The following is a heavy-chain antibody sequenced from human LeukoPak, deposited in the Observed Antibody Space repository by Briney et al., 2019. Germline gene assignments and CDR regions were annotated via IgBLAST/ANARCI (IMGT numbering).Heavy chain of an antibody. Sequence: ASVKVSCKASGYTFTGYYMHWVRQAPGQGLEWMGWINPNSGGTNYAQKFQGRVTMTRDTSISTAYLELSRLRSDDTAVYYCARPVEGVLMVYARGGEFDYWGQGTLVTVSS. V-gene: IGHV1-2*02. CDR1: GYTFTGYY. D-gene: IGHD2-8*01. CDR2: INPNSGGT. J-gene: IGHJ4*02. CDR3: ARPVEGVLMVYARGGEFDY.